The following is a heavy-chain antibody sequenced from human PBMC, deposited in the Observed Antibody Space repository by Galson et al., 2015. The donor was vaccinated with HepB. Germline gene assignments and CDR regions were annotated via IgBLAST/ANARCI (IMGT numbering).Heavy chain of an antibody. V-gene: IGHV3-23*01. CDR2: ISGSGGST. D-gene: IGHD1-26*01. Sequence: SLRLSCAASGFTFSSYAMTWVRQAPGKGLEWVSAISGSGGSTYYADSVKGRFTISRDNSKDTLYLQMNSLRAEDTAVYYCAKMNSGSPLRQAFDIWGQGTMVTVSS. CDR3: AKMNSGSPLRQAFDI. J-gene: IGHJ3*02. CDR1: GFTFSSYA.